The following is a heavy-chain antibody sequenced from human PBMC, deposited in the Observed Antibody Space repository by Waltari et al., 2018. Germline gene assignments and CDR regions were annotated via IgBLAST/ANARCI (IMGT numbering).Heavy chain of an antibody. CDR1: GYTFTDYY. V-gene: IGHV1-69-2*01. J-gene: IGHJ6*03. CDR2: GDPEEGET. Sequence: EVQLVQSGAEVKKPGATVKISCKASGYTFTDYYMHWVQQAHGKGLEWMGRGDPEEGETKYAEKFQGRVTITADTSTDTAYMGLSSLRSEETAVYYCARDVAAAGYYYMDVWGKGTTVTVSS. CDR3: ARDVAAAGYYYMDV. D-gene: IGHD6-13*01.